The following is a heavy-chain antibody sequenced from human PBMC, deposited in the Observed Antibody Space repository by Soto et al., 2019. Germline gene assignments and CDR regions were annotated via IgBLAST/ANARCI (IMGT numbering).Heavy chain of an antibody. D-gene: IGHD4-17*01. V-gene: IGHV2-26*03. J-gene: IGHJ6*02. Sequence: PTEPLTLSGNISGFSLSNGIMGGRWLRQPPRTALEGLAHYFSDVARYYSTSMPSRLTISKDTSGTKVVWTITNMDPQDTGTYFCARMNADSDAHYYDMAVWGPGTPVTVSS. CDR2: YFSDVAR. CDR3: ARMNADSDAHYYDMAV. CDR1: GFSLSNGIMG.